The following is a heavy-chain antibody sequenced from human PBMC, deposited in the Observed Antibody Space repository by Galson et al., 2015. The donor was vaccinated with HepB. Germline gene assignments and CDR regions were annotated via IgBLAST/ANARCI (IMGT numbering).Heavy chain of an antibody. J-gene: IGHJ4*02. Sequence: SETLSLTCAVSGGSISSSNWWSWVRQPTGKGLEWIGEIYHSGSTNYNPSLKSRVTISVDKSKNQFSLKLSSVTAADTAVYYCARVGYSGYDPDYWGQGTLVTVSS. V-gene: IGHV4-4*02. D-gene: IGHD5-12*01. CDR2: IYHSGST. CDR1: GGSISSSNW. CDR3: ARVGYSGYDPDY.